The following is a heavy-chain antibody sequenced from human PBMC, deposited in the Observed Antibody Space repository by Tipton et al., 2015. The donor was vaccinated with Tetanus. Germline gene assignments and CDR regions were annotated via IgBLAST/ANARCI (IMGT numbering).Heavy chain of an antibody. CDR2: IDPNSGGT. Sequence: QLVQSGAEVKKPGASVKVSCKASGYTFTGYYIYWVRQAPGQGLEWMGWIDPNSGGTVYAQKFQGRVTMTRDTSISTAYMELRSLRSDDTAVYYCARDRGDYIYYGMDVWGPGTTVPVS. V-gene: IGHV1-2*02. CDR1: GYTFTGYY. D-gene: IGHD3-22*01. CDR3: ARDRGDYIYYGMDV. J-gene: IGHJ6*02.